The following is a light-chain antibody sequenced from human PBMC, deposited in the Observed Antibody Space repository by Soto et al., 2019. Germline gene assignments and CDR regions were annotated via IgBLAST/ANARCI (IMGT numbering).Light chain of an antibody. Sequence: EIVLTQSPGTLSLSPGERATLSCRASQSVSGNYLAWYQQKPRQSPRLLIYGSSDRATGIPDRFSGSGSGTDFTLTITRVEPDDSAVYYCQQYGSSPPYTFGQGTKLEIK. J-gene: IGKJ2*01. CDR2: GSS. CDR3: QQYGSSPPYT. V-gene: IGKV3-20*01. CDR1: QSVSGNY.